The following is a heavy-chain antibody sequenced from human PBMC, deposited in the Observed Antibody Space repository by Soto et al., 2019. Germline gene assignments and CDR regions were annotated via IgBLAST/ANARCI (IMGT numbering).Heavy chain of an antibody. CDR1: GFTFSNYA. D-gene: IGHD6-13*01. CDR3: AKRPLTAAGLDY. Sequence: EVQLLESGGGLVQPGGSLRISCAASGFTFSNYAMTWVRQAPGKGLEWVSVITGSGGGTYFVDSVKGRFTISRDNSKNPVYLQMNSLRAEDTAVYYCAKRPLTAAGLDYWGQGTLVTVSS. CDR2: ITGSGGGT. J-gene: IGHJ4*02. V-gene: IGHV3-23*01.